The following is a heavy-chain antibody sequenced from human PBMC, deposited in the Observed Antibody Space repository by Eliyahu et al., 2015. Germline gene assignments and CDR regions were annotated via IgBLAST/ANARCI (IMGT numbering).Heavy chain of an antibody. V-gene: IGHV3-23*01. CDR1: GFTFSSYA. Sequence: EVQLLESGGGLVQPGGSLRLSCAASGFTFSSYAMGWVRQAPGKGLEWVSAISGSGGSTXYADSVKGRFTISRDNSKNTLYLQMNSLRAEDTAVYYCAKGGRSGLMGNFDYWGQGTLVTVSS. D-gene: IGHD6-19*01. CDR3: AKGGRSGLMGNFDY. CDR2: ISGSGGST. J-gene: IGHJ4*02.